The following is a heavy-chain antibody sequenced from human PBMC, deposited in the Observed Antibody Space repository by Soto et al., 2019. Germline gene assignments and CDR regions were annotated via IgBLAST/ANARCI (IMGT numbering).Heavy chain of an antibody. D-gene: IGHD6-6*01. CDR1: GFTFSSYG. V-gene: IGHV3-30*18. J-gene: IGHJ6*02. CDR2: ISYDGSNK. CDR3: AKGNLRQLVYYYGMDV. Sequence: HPGGSLRLSCAASGFTFSSYGMHWVRQAPGKGLEWVAVISYDGSNKYYADSVKGRFTISRDNSKNTLYLQMNSLRAEDTAVYYCAKGNLRQLVYYYGMDVWGQGTTVTVSS.